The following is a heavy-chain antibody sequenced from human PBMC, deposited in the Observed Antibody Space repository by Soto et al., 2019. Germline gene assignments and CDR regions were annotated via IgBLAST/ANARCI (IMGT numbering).Heavy chain of an antibody. CDR1: GFTFSSYA. CDR3: PIKRPRYSSGWSYLDY. CDR2: ISGSGGST. Sequence: GGSLRLSCAASGFTFSSYAMSWVRQAPGKGLEWVSAISGSGGSTYYAGYVKGRFTSSRDNSKNTLYMQMNSLRAEDTALYDSPIKRPRYSSGWSYLDYWGQGTLVTVS. J-gene: IGHJ4*02. V-gene: IGHV3-23*01. D-gene: IGHD6-19*01.